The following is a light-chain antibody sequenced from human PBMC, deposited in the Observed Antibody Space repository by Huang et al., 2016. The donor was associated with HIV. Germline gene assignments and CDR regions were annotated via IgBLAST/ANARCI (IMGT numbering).Light chain of an antibody. J-gene: IGKJ1*01. CDR3: DHYRNWPPTWT. Sequence: EIVMTQSPATLSVSPGERATLSCRASQSVAKHFAWYQQKPGQAHRLLIYGASTRASGIPARFSGSGSGTELALTISSLKSEDLTIYYWDHYRNWPPTWTFGQGTKVEIK. V-gene: IGKV3-15*01. CDR2: GAS. CDR1: QSVAKH.